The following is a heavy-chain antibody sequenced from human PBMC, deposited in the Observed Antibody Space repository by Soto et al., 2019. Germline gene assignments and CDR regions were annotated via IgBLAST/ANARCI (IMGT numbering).Heavy chain of an antibody. Sequence: QVQLVESGGGVVQPGTSLRLSCAASGFTFGSFGMHWVRQAPGKGLEWVALIWYDGGSEYFADSVRGRFSVSRDNSKGTLYLQMNRLRAEDTAFYYGARKGFTGAHSYYFDYCGQGALVTVSS. J-gene: IGHJ4*02. CDR3: ARKGFTGAHSYYFDY. CDR2: IWYDGGSE. CDR1: GFTFGSFG. D-gene: IGHD7-27*01. V-gene: IGHV3-33*01.